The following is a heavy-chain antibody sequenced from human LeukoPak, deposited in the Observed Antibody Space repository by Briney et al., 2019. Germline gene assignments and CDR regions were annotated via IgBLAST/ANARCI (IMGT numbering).Heavy chain of an antibody. Sequence: GGSLRLSCAASGFTVSSNYMSWVRQAPGKGLEWVSVIYSGGSTYYADSVKGRFTISRDNSKNTLYLQMNSLRDEDTAVYYCARTSGYYPLSFDYWGQGTLVTVSS. J-gene: IGHJ4*02. CDR2: IYSGGST. CDR3: ARTSGYYPLSFDY. CDR1: GFTVSSNY. D-gene: IGHD3-22*01. V-gene: IGHV3-66*01.